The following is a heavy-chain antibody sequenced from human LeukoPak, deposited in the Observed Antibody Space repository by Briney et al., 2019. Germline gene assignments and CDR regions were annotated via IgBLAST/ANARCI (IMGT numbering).Heavy chain of an antibody. CDR3: ARAGIAAAGTKGGNKYYFGY. CDR1: GDSVSSNSAA. CDR2: TYYRSKWYN. Sequence: SQTLSLTCAISGDSVSSNSAAWNWIRQSPSRGLEWLGRTYYRSKWYNDYAVSVKSRITINPDTSKNQFSLQLNSVTPEDTAVYYCARAGIAAAGTKGGNKYYFGYWGQGTLVTVSS. J-gene: IGHJ4*02. V-gene: IGHV6-1*01. D-gene: IGHD6-13*01.